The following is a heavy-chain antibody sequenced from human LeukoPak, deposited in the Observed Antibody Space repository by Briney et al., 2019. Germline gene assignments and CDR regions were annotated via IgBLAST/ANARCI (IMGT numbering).Heavy chain of an antibody. CDR1: GFTFSRHS. CDR2: ITSSGTTI. CDR3: ARGGGIAARNWFDP. V-gene: IGHV3-48*01. D-gene: IGHD6-6*01. Sequence: GGSLRLSCVASGFTFSRHSMNWVRQAPGKGLEWVSHITSSGTTIQYADSVKGRFTISRDNAKNSLYLQMNSLRAEDTAVYYCARGGGIAARNWFDPWGQGTLVTVSS. J-gene: IGHJ5*02.